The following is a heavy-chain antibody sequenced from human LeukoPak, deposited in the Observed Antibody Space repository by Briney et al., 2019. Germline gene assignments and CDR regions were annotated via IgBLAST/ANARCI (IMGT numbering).Heavy chain of an antibody. V-gene: IGHV1-18*01. J-gene: IGHJ4*02. Sequence: ASVKVSCKASGYTFTSYGISWVRQAPGQGLEWMGWISAYNGNTNYAQKLQGRVTMTTDTSTSTAYMELRSLRSDDTAVYYCARFGFVDTAMVTPKYYFDYWGQGTLVTVSS. CDR3: ARFGFVDTAMVTPKYYFDY. CDR2: ISAYNGNT. CDR1: GYTFTSYG. D-gene: IGHD5-18*01.